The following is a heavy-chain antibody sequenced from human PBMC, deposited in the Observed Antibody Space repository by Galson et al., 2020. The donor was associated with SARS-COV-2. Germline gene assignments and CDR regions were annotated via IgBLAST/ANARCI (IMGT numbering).Heavy chain of an antibody. V-gene: IGHV3-21*01. CDR3: ARDDGIRGYSYGGLCFCMDF. CDR2: ISTSCSYT. D-gene: IGHD5-18*01. J-gene: IGHJ6*02. Sequence: GASLKIPCAASGFPFSTYSMNWVRMAPGKGLEWVSSISTSCSYTYYVDSVKGRFSISRDNHRNSLYLQMNSLRAADTAVYYCARDDGIRGYSYGGLCFCMDFWGQGTTVTV. CDR1: GFPFSTYS.